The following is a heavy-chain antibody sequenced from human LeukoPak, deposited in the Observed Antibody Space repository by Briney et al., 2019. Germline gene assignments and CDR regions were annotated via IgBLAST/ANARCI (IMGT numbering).Heavy chain of an antibody. D-gene: IGHD6-13*01. CDR1: GYTFTGYY. J-gene: IGHJ5*01. CDR2: INPNSGGA. CDR3: ARIYSSSWESDS. V-gene: IGHV1-2*02. Sequence: GASVKVSCKASGYTFTGYYMHWVRQAPGQGLDWMGWINPNSGGANYAQKFQGRVTMTRDTSISTAYMELSRLRSDDTAVYYCARIYSSSWESDSWGQGTLVTVSS.